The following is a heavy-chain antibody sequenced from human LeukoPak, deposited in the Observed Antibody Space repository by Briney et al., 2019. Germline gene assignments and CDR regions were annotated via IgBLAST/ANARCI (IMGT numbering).Heavy chain of an antibody. D-gene: IGHD3-22*01. CDR2: IRYDGSNK. V-gene: IGHV3-30*02. Sequence: GGSLRLSCAASGFTFTSYGMHWVRQAPGKGLEWVAFIRYDGSNKYYADSVKGRFTISRDNSKNTLYLQMNSLRAEDTAVYYCAKDRITYYYDSSGYTFDYWGQGTLVTVSS. CDR1: GFTFTSYG. CDR3: AKDRITYYYDSSGYTFDY. J-gene: IGHJ4*02.